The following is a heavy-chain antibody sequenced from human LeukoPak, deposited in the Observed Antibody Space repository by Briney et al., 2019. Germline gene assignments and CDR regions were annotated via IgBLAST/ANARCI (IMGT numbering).Heavy chain of an antibody. V-gene: IGHV3-7*05. CDR1: GFTFSHYW. CDR2: IKEDGSER. CDR3: ARTSGGRLAVAVDS. D-gene: IGHD6-19*01. J-gene: IGHJ4*02. Sequence: GSLRPSCAASGFTFSHYWMTWVRQAPGKGLEWVANIKEDGSERYYVDSVKGRFTISRDNAKNSVYLQMASLRAEDTAVYYCARTSGGRLAVAVDSWGQGTLVTVSS.